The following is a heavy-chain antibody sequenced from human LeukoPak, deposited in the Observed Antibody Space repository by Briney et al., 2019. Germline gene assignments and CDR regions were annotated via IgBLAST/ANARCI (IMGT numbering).Heavy chain of an antibody. J-gene: IGHJ5*02. V-gene: IGHV1-18*01. CDR3: ARASFWESPINWFAP. D-gene: IGHD3-16*01. Sequence: ASVKVSCKASGYSFSSYGISWVRQAPGQGLEWMGWISVVTGNTEYPQKVHLQGRVTMTRDTYTNTAYMGLRSLRSDDTAVYYCARASFWESPINWFAPWGQGTLVTVSS. CDR2: ISVVTGNT. CDR1: GYSFSSYG.